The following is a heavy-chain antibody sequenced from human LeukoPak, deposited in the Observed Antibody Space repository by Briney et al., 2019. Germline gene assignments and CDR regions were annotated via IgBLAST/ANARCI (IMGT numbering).Heavy chain of an antibody. J-gene: IGHJ3*02. CDR2: IHHSGGT. CDR1: GGSFSGW. CDR3: ARHNGWAFDI. D-gene: IGHD2-15*01. V-gene: IGHV4-34*01. Sequence: PSETLSLTCAVYGGSFSGWWSWIRQPPGQGLEWIGEIHHSGGTKYNPSLRSLDTISVDTSKSQISLKMTSVTAADTAIYYYARHNGWAFDIWGQGTVVTVSS.